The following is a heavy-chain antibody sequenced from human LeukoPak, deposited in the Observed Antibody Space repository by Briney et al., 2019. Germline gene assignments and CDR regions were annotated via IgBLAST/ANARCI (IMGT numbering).Heavy chain of an antibody. CDR2: INHSGST. CDR1: GGSFSGYY. D-gene: IGHD4-23*01. J-gene: IGHJ3*02. V-gene: IGHV4-34*01. CDR3: ARDLGYGGNSGAFDI. Sequence: KASETLSLTCAVYGGSFSGYYWSWIRQPPGKGLEWIGEINHSGSTNYNPSLKSRVTISVDTSKNQSSLKLSSVTAADTAVYYCARDLGYGGNSGAFDIWGQGTMVTVSS.